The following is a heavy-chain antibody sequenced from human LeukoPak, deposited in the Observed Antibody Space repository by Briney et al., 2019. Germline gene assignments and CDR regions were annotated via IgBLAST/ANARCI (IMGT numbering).Heavy chain of an antibody. Sequence: PSETLSLTCTVSGGSISSSNYYWGWIRQPPGKGLEWIGSIYYSGSTYYNPSLKSRVTISVGTSKNQFSLKLTSVTAADTAVYYCARLNDYGYYYYYMDVWGKGTTVTISS. CDR2: IYYSGST. V-gene: IGHV4-39*01. CDR1: GGSISSSNYY. D-gene: IGHD4-17*01. J-gene: IGHJ6*03. CDR3: ARLNDYGYYYYYMDV.